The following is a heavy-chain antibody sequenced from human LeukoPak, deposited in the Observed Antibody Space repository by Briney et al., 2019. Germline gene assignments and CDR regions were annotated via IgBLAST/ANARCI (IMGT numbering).Heavy chain of an antibody. J-gene: IGHJ5*02. CDR1: GYTFTSYD. Sequence: GASVKVSCKASGYTFTSYDINWVRQATGQGLDWMGWMNPNSGNTGYAQKFQGRVTITRNTSISTAYMELSSLRSEDTAVYYCASSAVGYYDILTGYYRPNWFDPWGQGTLVTVSS. V-gene: IGHV1-8*03. D-gene: IGHD3-9*01. CDR2: MNPNSGNT. CDR3: ASSAVGYYDILTGYYRPNWFDP.